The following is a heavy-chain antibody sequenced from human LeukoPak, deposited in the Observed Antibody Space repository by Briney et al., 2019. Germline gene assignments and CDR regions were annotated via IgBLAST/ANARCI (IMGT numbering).Heavy chain of an antibody. CDR3: AKDLEPAATYYYYGMVV. J-gene: IGHJ6*02. CDR2: ISYDGSNK. V-gene: IGHV3-30*18. CDR1: GFTFSSYG. D-gene: IGHD2-2*01. Sequence: GRSLRLSCAASGFTFSSYGMRWVRQAPGKGLEWVAVISYDGSNKYYADSVKGRFTISRDNSKNTLYLQMNSLRAEDTAVYYCAKDLEPAATYYYYGMVVWGQGTTVTLSS.